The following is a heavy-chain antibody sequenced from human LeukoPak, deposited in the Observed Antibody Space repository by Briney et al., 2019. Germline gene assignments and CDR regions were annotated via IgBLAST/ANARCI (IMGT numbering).Heavy chain of an antibody. CDR2: ISSSTIYI. CDR3: ARDISGWLDY. CDR1: GFTFSSYS. D-gene: IGHD6-19*01. Sequence: GGSLRLSCAASGFTFSSYSMNWVRQAPGKGLEWVSSISSSTIYIYCADSVKGRFTISRDNAKNSLYLQMNRLRAEDTAVYYCARDISGWLDYWGQGTLVTVSS. J-gene: IGHJ4*02. V-gene: IGHV3-21*01.